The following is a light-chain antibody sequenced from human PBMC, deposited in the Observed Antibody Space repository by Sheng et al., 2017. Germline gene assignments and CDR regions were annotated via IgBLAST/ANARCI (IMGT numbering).Light chain of an antibody. CDR3: QQYDNWPPRYT. V-gene: IGKV3-15*01. CDR2: GAS. CDR1: QNVNRN. J-gene: IGKJ2*01. Sequence: EKVMTQSPATLSVSPGERATLSCRASQNVNRNLAWYQQKPGQAPRLLIYGASTRVTSIPARFSGSGSGTDFTLSISSLQSEDFAVYYCQQYDNWPPRYTFGQGTKLEI.